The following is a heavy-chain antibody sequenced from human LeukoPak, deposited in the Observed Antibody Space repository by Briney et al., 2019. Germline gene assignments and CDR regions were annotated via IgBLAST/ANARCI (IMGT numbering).Heavy chain of an antibody. Sequence: PGGSLRLSCAASGFTFSSYAMSWVRQAPGKGLEWVSAISGSGGSTYYADSVKGRFTISRDNSKNTLYLQMDSLRAEDTAVYYCATAYYYDGSGYYYPADHWGQGTLVTVSS. V-gene: IGHV3-23*01. J-gene: IGHJ4*02. CDR3: ATAYYYDGSGYYYPADH. D-gene: IGHD3-22*01. CDR1: GFTFSSYA. CDR2: ISGSGGST.